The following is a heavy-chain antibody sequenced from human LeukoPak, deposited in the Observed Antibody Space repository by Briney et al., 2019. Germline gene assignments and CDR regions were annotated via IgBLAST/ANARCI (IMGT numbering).Heavy chain of an antibody. J-gene: IGHJ4*02. D-gene: IGHD3-9*01. CDR1: GGTFSSYA. CDR3: ARDPPILTGYYAY. CDR2: IIPILGIA. V-gene: IGHV1-69*04. Sequence: ASVKVSCKASGGTFSSYAISWVRQAPGQGLEWMGRIIPILGIANYAQKFQGRVTITADKSTSTAYMELSSLRSEDTAVYYCARDPPILTGYYAYWGRGTLVTVSS.